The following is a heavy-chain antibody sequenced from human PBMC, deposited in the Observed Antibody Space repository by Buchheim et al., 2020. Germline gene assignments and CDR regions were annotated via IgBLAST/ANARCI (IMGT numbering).Heavy chain of an antibody. CDR3: AKGRGFDR. V-gene: IGHV3-23*01. CDR1: GFTSGSYA. CDR2: IGGSGDKT. J-gene: IGHJ4*02. Sequence: EVQLLASGGGLVQPGGSLRLSCAASGFTSGSYAMAWVRQAPGQGLEWVASIGGSGDKTYYRDSVKGRFTISRDSSKNTLYLQMNSLRVEGTALYFCAKGRGFDRWGQGT.